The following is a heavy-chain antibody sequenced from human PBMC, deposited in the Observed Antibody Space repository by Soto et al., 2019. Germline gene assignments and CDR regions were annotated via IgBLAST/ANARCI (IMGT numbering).Heavy chain of an antibody. D-gene: IGHD4-4*01. J-gene: IGHJ4*02. CDR1: GFTFNAYA. CDR3: AWVDSDYINSVDH. CDR2: IGGSGGNR. Sequence: EVQLLESGGGLVQPGGSLRLSCAASGFTFNAYAMTWVRQAPGKGLEWVSAIGGSGGNRYYAASVRGRFTISRDNSKDTVDLQMNSLRVEDTAVYYCAWVDSDYINSVDHWGQGILVRVSS. V-gene: IGHV3-23*01.